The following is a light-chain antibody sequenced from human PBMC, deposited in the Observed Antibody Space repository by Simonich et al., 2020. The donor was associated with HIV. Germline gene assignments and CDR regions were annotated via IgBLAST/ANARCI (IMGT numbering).Light chain of an antibody. J-gene: IGLJ2*01. V-gene: IGLV3-1*01. CDR2: EDF. CDR3: QAWDSSTENLV. Sequence: SYELTQPPSVSVSPGQTASITCPGDKLGDKYACWYQQKPGQSPVWVIYEDFKRPAGLPERFSGSNSGNTATLTISGTQAMDEADYYCQAWDSSTENLVFGGGTKLTVL. CDR1: KLGDKY.